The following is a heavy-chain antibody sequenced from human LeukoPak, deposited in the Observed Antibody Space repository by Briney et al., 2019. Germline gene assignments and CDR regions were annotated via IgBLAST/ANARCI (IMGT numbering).Heavy chain of an antibody. D-gene: IGHD5-12*01. CDR2: ISAYNGNT. J-gene: IGHJ4*02. Sequence: ASVKVSCKASGGTFSSYAISWVRQAPGQGLEWMGWISAYNGNTNYAQKLQGRVTMTTDTSTSTAYMELRSLRSDDTAVYYCARAFSGYDIDWGQGTLVTVSS. CDR3: ARAFSGYDID. V-gene: IGHV1-18*01. CDR1: GGTFSSYA.